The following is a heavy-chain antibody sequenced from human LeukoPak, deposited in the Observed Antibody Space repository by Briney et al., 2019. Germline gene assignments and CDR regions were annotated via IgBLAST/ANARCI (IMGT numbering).Heavy chain of an antibody. CDR1: GGSISSYY. J-gene: IGHJ3*02. V-gene: IGHV4-59*01. D-gene: IGHD3-22*01. Sequence: SETLSLTCTVSGGSISSYYWSWIRQPPGKGLEWIGYIYYSGSTNYNPSLKSRVTISVDTSKNQFSLKLSSVTAADTAVYYCARGDYYDSSGCYYSAFDIWGQGTMVTVSS. CDR2: IYYSGST. CDR3: ARGDYYDSSGCYYSAFDI.